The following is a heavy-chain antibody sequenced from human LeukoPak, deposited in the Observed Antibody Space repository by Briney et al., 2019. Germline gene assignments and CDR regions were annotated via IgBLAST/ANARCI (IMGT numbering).Heavy chain of an antibody. D-gene: IGHD3-10*01. CDR3: ARRIGPYYYAFDI. Sequence: SETLSLTCAVYGGSFSSYYWSWIRQPPGKGPEWIGYIYYSGSTNYNPSLKSRVTISVDTSKNQFSLKLSSVTAADTAVYYCARRIGPYYYAFDIWGQGTMVTVSS. V-gene: IGHV4-59*08. J-gene: IGHJ3*02. CDR2: IYYSGST. CDR1: GGSFSSYY.